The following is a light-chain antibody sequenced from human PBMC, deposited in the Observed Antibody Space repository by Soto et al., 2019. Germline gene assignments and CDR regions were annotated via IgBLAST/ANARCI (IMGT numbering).Light chain of an antibody. V-gene: IGKV1-27*01. J-gene: IGKJ2*01. CDR2: GAS. Sequence: DIQMTQSPSSLSASVGDRVTISSRASQGISNYLAWYQQKPGEVPKLLIYGASTLQAGVPSRFSGSGSGTVFTLIISCLQSEDFGTYFCQKHDSDPLTFGQGTKLEIK. CDR1: QGISNY. CDR3: QKHDSDPLT.